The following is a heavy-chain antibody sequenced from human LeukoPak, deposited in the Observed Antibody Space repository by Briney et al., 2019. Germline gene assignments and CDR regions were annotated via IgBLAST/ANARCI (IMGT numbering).Heavy chain of an antibody. CDR1: GGSVSSGSYC. CDR2: IYYSGST. CDR3: ARGFYIAVTGPLDH. J-gene: IGHJ1*01. V-gene: IGHV4-61*01. Sequence: PSETLSLTCTVSGGSVSSGSYCWSWIRQPPGKGLEWLGYIYYSGSTNYNPSLKSRVTISVDTSKNQFSLKLSSVTAADTAVYYCARGFYIAVTGPLDHWGQGTLVTVSS. D-gene: IGHD6-19*01.